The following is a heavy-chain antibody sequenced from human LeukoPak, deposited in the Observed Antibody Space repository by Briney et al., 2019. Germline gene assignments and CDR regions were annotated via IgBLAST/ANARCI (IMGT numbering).Heavy chain of an antibody. J-gene: IGHJ5*02. CDR3: ARDPGVVVPAAIDWFDP. V-gene: IGHV3-23*01. D-gene: IGHD2-2*02. Sequence: GGSLRLSCGASGFTFSSHAMNWVRQAPGKGLEWVSGISGSGGKTYYADSVKGRFTISRDNSKNSVYLQLNSLRAEDTAVYYCARDPGVVVPAAIDWFDPWGQGTLVTVSS. CDR2: ISGSGGKT. CDR1: GFTFSSHA.